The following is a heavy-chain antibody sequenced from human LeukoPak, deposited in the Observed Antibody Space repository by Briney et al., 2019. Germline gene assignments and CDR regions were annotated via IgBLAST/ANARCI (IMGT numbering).Heavy chain of an antibody. J-gene: IGHJ6*03. V-gene: IGHV1-18*01. CDR1: GYTFTSYG. CDR2: ISAYNGNT. D-gene: IGHD5-18*01. Sequence: ASVKVSCKASGYTFTSYGVSWVRQAPGQGLEWVGWISAYNGNTNYTQTLQGRVTMTTDTSTSTAYMELRSLRSDDTAVYYCARPNRDTAMVNYYYYMDVWGKGTTVTVSS. CDR3: ARPNRDTAMVNYYYYMDV.